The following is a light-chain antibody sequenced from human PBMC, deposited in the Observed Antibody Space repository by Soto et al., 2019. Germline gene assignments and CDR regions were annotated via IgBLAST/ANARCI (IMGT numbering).Light chain of an antibody. CDR1: QSVFYSSNNKNY. J-gene: IGKJ2*01. CDR3: QQYYSTPYT. Sequence: DIVMTQSPDSLAVSLGERATINCKSTQSVFYSSNNKNYIAWYQQKPGQPPKLLIYWASTRESGVPDRFRGRGSGTDFTLTISSLQAEDVAFYYCQQYYSTPYTFGQGTKLEIK. V-gene: IGKV4-1*01. CDR2: WAS.